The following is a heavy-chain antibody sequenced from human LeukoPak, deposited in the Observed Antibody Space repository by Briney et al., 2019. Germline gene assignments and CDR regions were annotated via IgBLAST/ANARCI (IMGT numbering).Heavy chain of an antibody. CDR2: IYHSGST. V-gene: IGHV4-38-2*02. J-gene: IGHJ3*02. D-gene: IGHD2-2*01. Sequence: SETLSLTCTVSGYSISSGYYWGWIRQPPGKGLEWTGSIYHSGSTYYNPSLKSRVTISVDTSKNQFSLKLSSVTAADTAVYYCARSSGYCSSTSCYIDAFDIWGQGTMVTVSS. CDR3: ARSSGYCSSTSCYIDAFDI. CDR1: GYSISSGYY.